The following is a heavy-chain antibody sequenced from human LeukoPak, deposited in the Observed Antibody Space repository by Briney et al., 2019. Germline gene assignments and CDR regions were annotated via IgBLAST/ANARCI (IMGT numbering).Heavy chain of an antibody. Sequence: GGSLRLSCAASGFTFSDHYMSWIRQAPGKGLEWVAYISGSGSTIYYAASVRGRFTISRDNAKSSLYLQMNSLRAEDTAIYFCAREGITIFGVANSNWFDPWGQGTLVTVSS. J-gene: IGHJ5*02. CDR2: ISGSGSTI. D-gene: IGHD3-3*01. CDR1: GFTFSDHY. V-gene: IGHV3-11*01. CDR3: AREGITIFGVANSNWFDP.